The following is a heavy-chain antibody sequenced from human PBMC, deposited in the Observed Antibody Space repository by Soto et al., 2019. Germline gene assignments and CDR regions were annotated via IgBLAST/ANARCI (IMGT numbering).Heavy chain of an antibody. CDR2: IYNSGGS. CDR1: GASVRSGDYY. Sequence: TLSLTYSVSGASVRSGDYYWSCIRQAPGKGLEWIGYIYNSGGSYYNPSLKGRLTISIDTSKNQFSLKLNSVTAADTAIYYCVGTGTTDEYWGRGTLVTVSS. J-gene: IGHJ4*02. V-gene: IGHV4-30-4*01. D-gene: IGHD4-17*01. CDR3: VGTGTTDEY.